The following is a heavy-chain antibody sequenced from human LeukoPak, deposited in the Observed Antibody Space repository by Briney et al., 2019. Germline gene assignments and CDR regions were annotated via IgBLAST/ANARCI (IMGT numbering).Heavy chain of an antibody. CDR3: ARGTTFGVVNNWFDP. Sequence: GSLRLSCAASGFTFSDYYMSWIRQAPGKGLEWVSYISSSGSTIYYADSVKGRFTISRDNAKNSLYLQMNSLRAEDTAVYYCARGTTFGVVNNWFDPWGQGTLVTVSS. J-gene: IGHJ5*02. D-gene: IGHD3-3*01. CDR2: ISSSGSTI. V-gene: IGHV3-11*04. CDR1: GFTFSDYY.